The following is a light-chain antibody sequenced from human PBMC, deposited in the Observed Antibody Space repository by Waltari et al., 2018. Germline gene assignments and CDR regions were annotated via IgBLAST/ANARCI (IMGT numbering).Light chain of an antibody. V-gene: IGLV2-14*03. Sequence: QSALTQPASVSGSPGQSITISCTGSSSDVGRHDSVSWYQDHPGQAPKVIIFDVNTRLSCVSDRFSASKSGNTASLTISGLQAEDEATYYCSSQSFDDVLIFGGGTKLTVL. J-gene: IGLJ2*01. CDR3: SSQSFDDVLI. CDR2: DVN. CDR1: SSDVGRHDS.